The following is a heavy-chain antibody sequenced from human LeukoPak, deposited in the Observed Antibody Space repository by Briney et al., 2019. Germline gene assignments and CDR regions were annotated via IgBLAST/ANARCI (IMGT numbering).Heavy chain of an antibody. J-gene: IGHJ4*02. D-gene: IGHD1-14*01. V-gene: IGHV4-39*01. CDR3: ARRPPDYCFDF. CDR1: GGSISSTSYY. Sequence: PSETLSLTCTVSGGSISSTSYYWAWIRQPPGKGLEWIGAIYYNGRTFYNPSLESRVTISVDTSKNQFSLKLSSVTAADTAVYYCARRPPDYCFDFWGQGTLVTVSS. CDR2: IYYNGRT.